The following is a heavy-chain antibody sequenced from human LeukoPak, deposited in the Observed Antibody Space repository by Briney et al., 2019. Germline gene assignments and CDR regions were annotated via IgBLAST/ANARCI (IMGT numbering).Heavy chain of an antibody. D-gene: IGHD6-19*01. CDR1: GGSISSYY. V-gene: IGHV4-59*01. CDR3: ARDAEIAVAGAFDI. CDR2: IYYSGST. Sequence: ASETLSLTCTVSGGSISSYYWSWIRQPPGKELEWIGYIYYSGSTNYNPSLKSRVTISVDTSKNQFSLKLSSVTAADTAVYYCARDAEIAVAGAFDIWGQGTMVTVSS. J-gene: IGHJ3*02.